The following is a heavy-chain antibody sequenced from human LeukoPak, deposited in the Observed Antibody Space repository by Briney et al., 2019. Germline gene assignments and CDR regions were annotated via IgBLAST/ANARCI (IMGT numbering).Heavy chain of an antibody. D-gene: IGHD2-8*01. J-gene: IGHJ3*02. CDR1: GYTFTGCY. CDR3: ASGTNGDPEAFDI. CDR2: INPNSGGT. V-gene: IGHV1-2*04. Sequence: ASVKVSCKASGYTFTGCYMHWVRQAPGQGLEWMGWINPNSGGTNYAQKFQGWVTMTRDTSISTAYMELSRLRSDDTAVYYCASGTNGDPEAFDIWGQGTMVTVSS.